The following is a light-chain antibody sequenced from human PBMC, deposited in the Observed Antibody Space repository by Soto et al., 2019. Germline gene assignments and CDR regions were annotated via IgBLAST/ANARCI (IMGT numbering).Light chain of an antibody. CDR2: DAS. Sequence: DIQMTQSPSSLSASVGDRVTITCQASQGISNYLNWYQQKLGKAPKLLIYDASNLETGVPSRFSGSVSGIDFTFTISSLQPEDIATYYCQQYSHLITFGQGTRLEIK. J-gene: IGKJ5*01. CDR1: QGISNY. CDR3: QQYSHLIT. V-gene: IGKV1-33*01.